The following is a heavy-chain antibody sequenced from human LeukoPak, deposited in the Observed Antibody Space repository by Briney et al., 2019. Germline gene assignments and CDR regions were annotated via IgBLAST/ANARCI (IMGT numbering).Heavy chain of an antibody. D-gene: IGHD6-19*01. CDR2: IYSGGST. J-gene: IGHJ4*02. CDR1: GSTVSGNY. Sequence: GGSLRLSCAASGSTVSGNYMSWVRQAPGKGLEWVSIIYSGGSTYYADSVKDRFTISRDNSKNTLYLQMNSLRAEDTAVYYCAKLSSPSGWYYFDYWGQGTLVTVSS. CDR3: AKLSSPSGWYYFDY. V-gene: IGHV3-53*01.